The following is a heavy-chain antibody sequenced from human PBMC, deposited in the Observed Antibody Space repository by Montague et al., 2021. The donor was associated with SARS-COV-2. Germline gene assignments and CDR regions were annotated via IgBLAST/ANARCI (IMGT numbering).Heavy chain of an antibody. CDR3: ASDPDDYGDDDAFDI. J-gene: IGHJ3*02. CDR2: ISYDAINK. V-gene: IGHV3-30-3*01. CDR1: GFTFSSYA. D-gene: IGHD4-17*01. Sequence: SLRLSCAASGFTFSSYAMHWVRQAPGKGLEWVALISYDAINKYFADSMKGQLLISRDNSKNTLYLQMNSLRPEDTAVYYCASDPDDYGDDDAFDIWGQGTMVTVSS.